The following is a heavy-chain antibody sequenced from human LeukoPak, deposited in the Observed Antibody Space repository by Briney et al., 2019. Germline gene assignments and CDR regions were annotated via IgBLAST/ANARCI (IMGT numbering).Heavy chain of an antibody. CDR1: GGSISSGDYY. J-gene: IGHJ5*02. CDR3: AREKVRGVRNWFDP. D-gene: IGHD3-10*01. V-gene: IGHV4-30-4*01. Sequence: SQTLSLTWTVSGGSISSGDYYWSWIRQPPGKGLEWIGYIYYSGSTYYNPSLKSRVTISVDTSKNQFSLKLSSVTAADTAVYYCAREKVRGVRNWFDPWGQGTLVTVSS. CDR2: IYYSGST.